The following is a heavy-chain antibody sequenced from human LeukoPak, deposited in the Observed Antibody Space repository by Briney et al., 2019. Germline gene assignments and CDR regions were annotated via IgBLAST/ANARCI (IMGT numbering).Heavy chain of an antibody. CDR1: GFTFSSYG. J-gene: IGHJ6*02. CDR3: ARDFWSDGGV. CDR2: ISYDGNKK. Sequence: PGGSLRLSCAASGFTFSSYGMHWVRQAPGKGLEWVAAISYDGNKKYYADSVKGRFTISRDNVMNSLYLQMNSLSDEDTGIYYCARDFWSDGGVWGQGTTVTVSS. V-gene: IGHV3-30*03. D-gene: IGHD3-3*01.